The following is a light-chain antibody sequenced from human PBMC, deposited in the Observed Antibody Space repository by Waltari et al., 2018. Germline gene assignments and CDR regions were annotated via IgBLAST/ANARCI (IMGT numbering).Light chain of an antibody. CDR2: LGS. CDR3: MQPLQTPRT. V-gene: IGKV2-28*01. J-gene: IGKJ5*01. CDR1: QSLLDSNGYHY. Sequence: DMVVTQSPLSLPVTPGEPASISCRSSQSLLDSNGYHYLDWYLQKPGQAPQLLIYLGSNRASGVPDRFSGSGSGTDFTLKISRVEAEDVGVYYCMQPLQTPRTFGQGTRLEIK.